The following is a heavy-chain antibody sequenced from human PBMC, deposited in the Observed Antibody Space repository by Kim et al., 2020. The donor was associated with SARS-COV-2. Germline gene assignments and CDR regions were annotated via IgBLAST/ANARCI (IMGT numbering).Heavy chain of an antibody. D-gene: IGHD3-22*01. V-gene: IGHV5-51*01. CDR3: ARGSSGYYYSYHFDY. J-gene: IGHJ4*02. Sequence: PSFQGQVTISADKSISTAYLQWSSLKASDTAMYYCARGSSGYYYSYHFDYWGQGTLVTVSS.